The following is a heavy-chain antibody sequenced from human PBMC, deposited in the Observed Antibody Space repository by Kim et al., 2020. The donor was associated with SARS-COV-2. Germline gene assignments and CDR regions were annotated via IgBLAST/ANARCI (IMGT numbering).Heavy chain of an antibody. CDR1: GYSFTSYW. Sequence: GESLKISCKGSGYSFTSYWIGWVRQMPGKGLEWMGIIYPGDSDTRYSPSFQGQVTISADKSISTAYLQWSSLKASDTAMYYCASHNYYGSGSYYEEYFQHWGQGTLVTVSS. V-gene: IGHV5-51*01. CDR2: IYPGDSDT. CDR3: ASHNYYGSGSYYEEYFQH. D-gene: IGHD3-10*01. J-gene: IGHJ1*01.